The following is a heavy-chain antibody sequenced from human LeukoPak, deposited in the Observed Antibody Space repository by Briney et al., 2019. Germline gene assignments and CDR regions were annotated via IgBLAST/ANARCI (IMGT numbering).Heavy chain of an antibody. D-gene: IGHD6-19*01. CDR3: ARHYHSSGWYGPRTDFDY. CDR2: IHYSGST. CDR1: GGSISSYY. Sequence: SETLSLTCTVSGGSISSYYWSWIRQPPGKGLEWIGYIHYSGSTNYNPSLKSRVTISVDTSKNQFSLKLSSVTAADTAVYYCARHYHSSGWYGPRTDFDYWGQGTLVTVSS. J-gene: IGHJ4*02. V-gene: IGHV4-59*08.